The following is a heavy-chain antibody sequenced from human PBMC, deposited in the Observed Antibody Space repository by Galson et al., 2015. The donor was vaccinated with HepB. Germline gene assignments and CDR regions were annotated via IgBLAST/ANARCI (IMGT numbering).Heavy chain of an antibody. CDR2: ISSSGSTI. D-gene: IGHD3-16*02. V-gene: IGHV3-11*01. J-gene: IGHJ3*02. Sequence: SLRLSCAASGFTFSDYYMSWIRQAPGKGLEWVSYISSSGSTIYYADSVKGRFTISRDNAKNSLYLQMNSLRAEDTAVYYCARDRGFGGVIVPGAFDIWGQGTMVTVSS. CDR3: ARDRGFGGVIVPGAFDI. CDR1: GFTFSDYY.